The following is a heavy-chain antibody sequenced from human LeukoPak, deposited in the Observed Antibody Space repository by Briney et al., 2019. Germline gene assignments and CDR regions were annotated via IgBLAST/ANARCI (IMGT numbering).Heavy chain of an antibody. D-gene: IGHD6-19*01. CDR2: MTGDESDK. V-gene: IGHV3-7*04. CDR3: ARDEGSGWFLY. Sequence: PGGSLRLSCAASGFTFSTYWMSWVRQAPGKGLEWVANMTGDESDKNYADSVKGRFTIYGVNAKNSMYLQMDRLRDDDSAVYYCARDEGSGWFLYWGQGILVIVSS. J-gene: IGHJ4*02. CDR1: GFTFSTYW.